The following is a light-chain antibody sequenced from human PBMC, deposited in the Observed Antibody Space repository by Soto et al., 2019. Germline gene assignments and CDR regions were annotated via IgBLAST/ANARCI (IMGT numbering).Light chain of an antibody. CDR1: QSVSSN. CDR2: CAS. CDR3: QQYNNWPPWT. Sequence: EIVVTQSPATLSVSPGEGATLSCRASQSVSSNLAWYQQKPGQAPRLLIYCASTRANGVPARFSGRGSGTEFTLPISSLKSEDFAVYYCQQYNNWPPWTFGQGTKVEIK. J-gene: IGKJ1*01. V-gene: IGKV3-15*01.